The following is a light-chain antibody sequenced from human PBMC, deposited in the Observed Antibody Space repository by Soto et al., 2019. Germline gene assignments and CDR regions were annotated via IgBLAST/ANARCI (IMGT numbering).Light chain of an antibody. CDR2: GAS. CDR1: QSVSSSY. J-gene: IGKJ1*01. V-gene: IGKV3-20*01. CDR3: QQYGSSRT. Sequence: EIVLTQSPGTLSLSPGERATLSCRASQSVSSSYLAWYQQNPGQAPRLLIYGASSRDTGIPDRFSGSGSGTDYTLNISILEPEYVEVYYCQQYGSSRTVGKVTKVDI.